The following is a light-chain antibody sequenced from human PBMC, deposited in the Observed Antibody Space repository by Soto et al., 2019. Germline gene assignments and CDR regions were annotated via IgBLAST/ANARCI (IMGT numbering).Light chain of an antibody. J-gene: IGKJ5*01. V-gene: IGKV3D-20*01. CDR1: ADVSSSY. CDR2: DAS. Sequence: EIVLTQSPATLSFSPGERATLSCGASADVSSSYVAWYQQKSGLAPRLLIHDASSRATGIPDRFSCSKSGTDFTLTIRRLEPEDAGVYYCQQYGSSPITFCQGTRLDLK. CDR3: QQYGSSPIT.